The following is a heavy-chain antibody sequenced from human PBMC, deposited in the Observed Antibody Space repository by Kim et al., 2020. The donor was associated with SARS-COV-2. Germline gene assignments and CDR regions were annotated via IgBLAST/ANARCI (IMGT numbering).Heavy chain of an antibody. D-gene: IGHD3-22*01. J-gene: IGHJ4*02. Sequence: SETLSLTCTVSGGSISSSSYYWGWIRQPPGKGLEWIGSIYYSGSTYYNPSLKSRVTISVDTSKNQFSLKLSSVTAADTAVYYCVSAYDSSGYYFTALFDYWGQGTLVTVSS. CDR1: GGSISSSSYY. CDR2: IYYSGST. CDR3: VSAYDSSGYYFTALFDY. V-gene: IGHV4-39*01.